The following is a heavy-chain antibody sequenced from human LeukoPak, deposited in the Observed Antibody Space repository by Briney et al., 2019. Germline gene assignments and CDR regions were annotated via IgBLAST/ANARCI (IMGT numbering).Heavy chain of an antibody. J-gene: IGHJ5*02. Sequence: GGSLRLSCAASGFRFSDFTMTWVRQAPGKGPEWVSAIGGRGGSTYYADSLGGRFTISRDNSKDMVYLQMNSLKVGDTATYYCGKEGGAWGQGTKVTASS. CDR3: GKEGGA. CDR1: GFRFSDFT. V-gene: IGHV3-23*01. D-gene: IGHD3-16*01. CDR2: IGGRGGST.